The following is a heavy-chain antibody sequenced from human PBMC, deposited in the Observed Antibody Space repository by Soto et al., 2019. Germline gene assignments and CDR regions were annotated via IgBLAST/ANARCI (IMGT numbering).Heavy chain of an antibody. Sequence: GGSLRLSCAASGFTVSSNYMSWVRQAPGKGLEWVSVIYSGGTTYYADSVKGGFTISRDNSKNTLYLQMNSLRAEDTAVYYCARNGDSSDYRGWFDPWGQGTLVTVSS. CDR1: GFTVSSNY. CDR2: IYSGGTT. CDR3: ARNGDSSDYRGWFDP. J-gene: IGHJ5*02. D-gene: IGHD3-22*01. V-gene: IGHV3-66*01.